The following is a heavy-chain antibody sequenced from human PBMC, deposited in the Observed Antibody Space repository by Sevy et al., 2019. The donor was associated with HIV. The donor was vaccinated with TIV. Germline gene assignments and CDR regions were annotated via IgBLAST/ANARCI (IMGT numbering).Heavy chain of an antibody. J-gene: IGHJ6*02. CDR3: ARDCSSTSCLWGMDV. CDR1: GFMFSNYW. V-gene: IGHV3-7*03. D-gene: IGHD2-2*01. CDR2: IKRDGSEK. Sequence: GESLKISCVGSGFMFSNYWMSWVRQAPGKGLEWVANIKRDGSEKYYVASVKGRFTISRDNAKNSLYLKMNSLRAEDTAVYYCARDCSSTSCLWGMDVWGPGTTVTVSS.